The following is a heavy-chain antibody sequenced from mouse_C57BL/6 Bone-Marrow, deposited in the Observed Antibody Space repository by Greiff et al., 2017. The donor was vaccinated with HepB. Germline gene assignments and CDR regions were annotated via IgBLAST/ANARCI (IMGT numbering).Heavy chain of an antibody. CDR1: GYTFTDYN. Sequence: EVNLQQSGPELVKPGASVKIPCKASGYTFTDYNMDWVKQSHGKSLEWIGDINPNNGGTIYNQKFKGKATLTVDKSSSTAYMELRSLTSEDTAVYYCARWGLRRELLAYWGQGTLVTVSA. D-gene: IGHD2-13*01. CDR3: ARWGLRRELLAY. CDR2: INPNNGGT. J-gene: IGHJ3*01. V-gene: IGHV1-18*01.